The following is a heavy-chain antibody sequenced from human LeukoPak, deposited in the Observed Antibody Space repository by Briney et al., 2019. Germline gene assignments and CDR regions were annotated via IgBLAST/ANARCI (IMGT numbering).Heavy chain of an antibody. D-gene: IGHD2-8*02. Sequence: GGSLRLSCAASGFIFSSYWMHWVRQAPGKGLMWVSRINTDGTSTTYADSVKGRFTFSRDNAKNTLYLQMNSLRAEDTAVYYCARDGVVGPDHWGQGTLVTVSS. CDR1: GFIFSSYW. CDR2: INTDGTST. CDR3: ARDGVVGPDH. J-gene: IGHJ4*02. V-gene: IGHV3-74*01.